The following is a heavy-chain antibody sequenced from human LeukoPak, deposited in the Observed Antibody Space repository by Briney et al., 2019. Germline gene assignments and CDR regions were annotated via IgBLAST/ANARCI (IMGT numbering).Heavy chain of an antibody. V-gene: IGHV3-23*01. CDR3: ASTIWFGEQEDY. Sequence: PGGSLRLSCAASGFTFSSYGMSWVRQAPGKGLEWVSAISGSGGSTYYADSVKGRFTISRDNSKDTLYLQMNSLRAEDTAVYYCASTIWFGEQEDYWGQGTLVTVSS. CDR1: GFTFSSYG. J-gene: IGHJ4*02. D-gene: IGHD3-10*01. CDR2: ISGSGGST.